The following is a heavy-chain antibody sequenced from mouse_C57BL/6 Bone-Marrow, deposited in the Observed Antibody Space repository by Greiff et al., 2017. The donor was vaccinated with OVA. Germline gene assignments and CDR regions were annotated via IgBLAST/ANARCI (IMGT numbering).Heavy chain of an antibody. Sequence: DVQLVESGAELVRPGASVKLSCTASGFNIKDDYMHWVKQRPEQGLEWIGWIDPENGDTEYASKFQGKATITADTSSNTAYLQLSSLTSEDTAVYYCTTVYYSNYYAMDYWGQGTSVTVSS. J-gene: IGHJ4*01. D-gene: IGHD2-5*01. CDR2: IDPENGDT. CDR1: GFNIKDDY. V-gene: IGHV14-4*01. CDR3: TTVYYSNYYAMDY.